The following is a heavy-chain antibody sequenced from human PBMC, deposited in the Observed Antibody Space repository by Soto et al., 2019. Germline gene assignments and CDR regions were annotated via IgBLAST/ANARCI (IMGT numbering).Heavy chain of an antibody. Sequence: EVQLLESGGGFVEPGWSLRLSCAASGFTFSNYPMTWVRQAPGKGLEWVSSTSGRGGSTYYADSVKGRFTISRDNSKNTLYLQMNSLRAEDTAVYYCAKEQTHSQADTSSIFDYWGQGTLVIVSS. CDR1: GFTFSNYP. CDR3: AKEQTHSQADTSSIFDY. V-gene: IGHV3-23*01. CDR2: TSGRGGST. D-gene: IGHD2-2*01. J-gene: IGHJ4*02.